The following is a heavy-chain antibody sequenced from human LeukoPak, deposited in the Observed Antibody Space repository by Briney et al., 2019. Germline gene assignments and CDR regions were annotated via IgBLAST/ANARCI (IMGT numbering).Heavy chain of an antibody. V-gene: IGHV3-48*03. CDR3: ATMTVASAFDY. Sequence: SGGSLRLSCAVSGFTSEFTFSDYEMYWVRQAPGKGLEWVSYISSSGSTKYYADSVKGRFTTSRDNAKNSLFLQMNSLRAEDTAVYYCATMTVASAFDYWGQGSLVTVSS. J-gene: IGHJ4*02. CDR1: GFTSEFTFSDYE. CDR2: ISSSGSTK. D-gene: IGHD6-19*01.